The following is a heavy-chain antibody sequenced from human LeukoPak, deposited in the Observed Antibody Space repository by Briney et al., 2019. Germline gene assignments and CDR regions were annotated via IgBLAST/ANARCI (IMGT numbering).Heavy chain of an antibody. Sequence: ASVKVSCEASGYTFTSYDINWVRQATGQGLEWMGLMNPNSGNTGYAQKFQSRVTITRNTSISTAYMELSRLRSEDTAVYYCARGGPYCSSTSCYNWFDPWGQGTLVTVSS. D-gene: IGHD2-2*01. V-gene: IGHV1-8*01. CDR1: GYTFTSYD. CDR2: MNPNSGNT. J-gene: IGHJ5*02. CDR3: ARGGPYCSSTSCYNWFDP.